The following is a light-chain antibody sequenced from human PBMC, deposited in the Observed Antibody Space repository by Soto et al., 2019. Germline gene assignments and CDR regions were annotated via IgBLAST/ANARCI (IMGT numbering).Light chain of an antibody. J-gene: IGKJ3*01. Sequence: DIQLTQSPSFLTASVGDRVTITCRASQGISSYLAWYQQKPGKAPKLLIYAASTLQSGVPSRFSGSGSGTEFTLTMSSLQPEDFATYYCQQGGTFGPGTKVDI. CDR2: AAS. CDR1: QGISSY. V-gene: IGKV1-9*01. CDR3: QQGGT.